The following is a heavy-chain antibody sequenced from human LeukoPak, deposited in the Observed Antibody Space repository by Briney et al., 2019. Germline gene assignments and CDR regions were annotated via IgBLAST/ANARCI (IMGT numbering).Heavy chain of an antibody. D-gene: IGHD3-3*01. CDR2: INPNSGGT. Sequence: AASVKVSCKASGYTFTGYYMHWVRQAPGQGLEWMGWINPNSGGTNYAQKFQGRVTMTRDTSISTAYMELSRLRSDDTAVYYCARDLYYDFWSGYTGANFDYWGQETLVTVSS. CDR3: ARDLYYDFWSGYTGANFDY. V-gene: IGHV1-2*02. CDR1: GYTFTGYY. J-gene: IGHJ4*02.